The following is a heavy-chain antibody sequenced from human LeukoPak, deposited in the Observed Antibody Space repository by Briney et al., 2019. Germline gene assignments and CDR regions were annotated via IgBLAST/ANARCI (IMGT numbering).Heavy chain of an antibody. Sequence: ASVKVSCKASGYSFTSYYVHWVRQAPGQGLEWMGIINPSNGDTVYAQKFHGRVTMTRDTSTSTVYMELNSLTSDNTAVYYCTRFGESHFDYWGQGTLVTLSS. CDR3: TRFGESHFDY. CDR2: INPSNGDT. CDR1: GYSFTSYY. V-gene: IGHV1-46*01. D-gene: IGHD3-10*01. J-gene: IGHJ4*02.